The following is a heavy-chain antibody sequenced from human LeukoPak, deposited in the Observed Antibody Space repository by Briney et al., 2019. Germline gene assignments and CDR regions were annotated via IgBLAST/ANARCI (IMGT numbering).Heavy chain of an antibody. CDR1: AFTFSNYW. Sequence: GGSLRLSCAASAFTFSNYWMSWVRQAPGKGLEWVANIKEDGSEINYVDSVKGRFTISRDNAKNSLYLQMNSLTVADTAVYYCARDRGYSTFDYWGQGTLVTVSS. V-gene: IGHV3-7*01. CDR2: IKEDGSEI. D-gene: IGHD4-23*01. J-gene: IGHJ4*02. CDR3: ARDRGYSTFDY.